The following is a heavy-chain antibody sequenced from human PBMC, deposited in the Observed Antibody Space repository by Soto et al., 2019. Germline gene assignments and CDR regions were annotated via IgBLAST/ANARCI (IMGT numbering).Heavy chain of an antibody. J-gene: IGHJ4*02. D-gene: IGHD1-26*01. V-gene: IGHV3-7*03. CDR2: IRQDEGEK. CDR1: GLTFTDYW. CDR3: ASDRFRGTYYLRGVTYFFEE. Sequence: GGSLRLSCVTYGLTFTDYWMSWVRQAPGKGLEWVANIRQDEGEKNYLDSVKGRFTISRDNAKNSLYLQMNSLRAEDTAVYYCASDRFRGTYYLRGVTYFFEEWGQGALVTVSS.